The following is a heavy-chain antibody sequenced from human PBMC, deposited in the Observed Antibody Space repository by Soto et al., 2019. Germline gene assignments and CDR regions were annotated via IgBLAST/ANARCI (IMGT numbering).Heavy chain of an antibody. V-gene: IGHV4-4*07. Sequence: QVQLLESGPGLVKPSDTLSLTCNVSGASTTIYYWSWIRQSAGKGLEWIGRIYITGNVNYNPSLRSRVTMSRDSSKNQLSLKLTSVTAADTAVYYCVRDRLNWFDPWGQGLQVTVSS. CDR1: GASTTIYY. CDR2: IYITGNV. J-gene: IGHJ5*02. CDR3: VRDRLNWFDP.